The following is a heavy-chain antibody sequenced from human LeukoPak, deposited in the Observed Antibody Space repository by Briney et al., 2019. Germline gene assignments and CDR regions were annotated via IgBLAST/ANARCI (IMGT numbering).Heavy chain of an antibody. D-gene: IGHD3-22*01. CDR3: AACPLDYYDSSGYYGY. Sequence: EASVKVSCKASGGTFSSYAISWVRQAPGQGLEWMGGIIPIFGTANYAQKFQGRVTITADKSTSTAYMELSSLRSEDTAVYYCAACPLDYYDSSGYYGYWGQGTLVTVSS. J-gene: IGHJ4*02. V-gene: IGHV1-69*06. CDR1: GGTFSSYA. CDR2: IIPIFGTA.